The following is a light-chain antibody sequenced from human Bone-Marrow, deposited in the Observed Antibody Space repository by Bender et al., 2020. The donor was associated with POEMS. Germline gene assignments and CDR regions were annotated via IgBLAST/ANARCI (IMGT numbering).Light chain of an antibody. CDR2: QDT. V-gene: IGLV3-1*01. Sequence: SYEVTQPPSVSVSPGQTASITCSGDDLGDKYVAWYQQKPGQSPVLVIYQDTKRPSGVSNRFSGSKSGITASLTISGLQAEDEAEYYCCSYAGSNTWVFGGGTKLTVL. CDR3: CSYAGSNTWV. CDR1: DLGDKY. J-gene: IGLJ3*02.